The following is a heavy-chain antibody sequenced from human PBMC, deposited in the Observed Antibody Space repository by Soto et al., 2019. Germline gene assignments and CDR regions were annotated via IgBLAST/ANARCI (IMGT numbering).Heavy chain of an antibody. CDR2: IIPIFGTA. Sequence: SVKVSCTASGGTFSSYAISWVRQAPGQGLEWMGGIIPIFGTANYAQKFQGRVTITADESTSTAYMELSSLRSEDTAVYYCARDYLGEWELLEAFDIWGEGTTVPVPS. V-gene: IGHV1-69*13. J-gene: IGHJ3*02. CDR1: GGTFSSYA. CDR3: ARDYLGEWELLEAFDI. D-gene: IGHD1-26*01.